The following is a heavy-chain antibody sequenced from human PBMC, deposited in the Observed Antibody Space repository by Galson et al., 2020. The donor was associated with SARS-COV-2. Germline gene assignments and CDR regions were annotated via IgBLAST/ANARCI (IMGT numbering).Heavy chain of an antibody. V-gene: IGHV5-51*01. D-gene: IGHD1-1*01. CDR1: GYSFTNFW. Sequence: GESLKISCRASGYSFTNFWIGWVRQMPGKGLEWMGIIYPGNSATRYSPSFEGQVTISVDKSINTAYLQWSSLQASDTAMYYCAANNNSWPFDSWGQGTLVTVSS. CDR3: AANNNSWPFDS. J-gene: IGHJ4*02. CDR2: IYPGNSAT.